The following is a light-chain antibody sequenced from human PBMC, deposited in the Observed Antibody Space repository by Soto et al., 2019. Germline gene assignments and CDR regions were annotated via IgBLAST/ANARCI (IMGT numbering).Light chain of an antibody. CDR3: HQYADSRT. V-gene: IGKV3-20*01. Sequence: EIVLTQSPATLSLSPGERATLSCRASQSVSSYLAWFQLKPGQAPRLLIYGASRRATGIPDRFTGSGSGTDFTLTISRLEPEDFAVYYCHQYADSRTFGQGTRLEI. CDR2: GAS. CDR1: QSVSSY. J-gene: IGKJ5*01.